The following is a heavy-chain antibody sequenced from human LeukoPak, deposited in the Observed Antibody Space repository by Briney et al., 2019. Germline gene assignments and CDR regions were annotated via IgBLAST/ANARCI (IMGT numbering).Heavy chain of an antibody. CDR1: GGSISSYY. D-gene: IGHD6-13*01. V-gene: IGHV4-4*07. CDR3: ARDWVGYSSSWYVSH. Sequence: PSETLSLTCTVSGGSISSYYWSWIRQPAGKGLEWIGRIYTSGSTNYNPPLKSRVTMSVDTSKNQFSLKLSSVTAADTAVYYCARDWVGYSSSWYVSHWGQGTLVTVSS. J-gene: IGHJ1*01. CDR2: IYTSGST.